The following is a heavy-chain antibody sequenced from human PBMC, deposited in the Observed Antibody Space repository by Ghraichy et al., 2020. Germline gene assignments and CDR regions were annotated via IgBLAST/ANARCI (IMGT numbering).Heavy chain of an antibody. CDR3: AKEAFGRVLAFDV. D-gene: IGHD3-10*01. J-gene: IGHJ3*01. V-gene: IGHV3-43*01. Sequence: GSLRLSCAASGFTFHDYTMHWVRQAPGKGLEWVSLIYRDGRTYYADSVKARFTISRDNSKNSLYLQMNSMRAEDTALYYCAKEAFGRVLAFDVWGQGTVVSVCS. CDR1: GFTFHDYT. CDR2: IYRDGRT.